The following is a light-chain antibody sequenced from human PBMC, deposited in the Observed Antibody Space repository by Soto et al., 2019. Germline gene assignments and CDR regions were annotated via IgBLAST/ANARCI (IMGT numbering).Light chain of an antibody. J-gene: IGKJ1*01. V-gene: IGKV3-20*01. CDR3: QQYGSSPLCT. CDR2: GAS. CDR1: QSVSSSS. Sequence: EIVLTQSPDTLSVSPGERATLSCRASQSVSSSSLAWYQQKPGQAPRLLIYGASNRATGIPDRFSGSGSGTDFTLTISRLEPDDFAVYYCQQYGSSPLCTFGQGTKVEIK.